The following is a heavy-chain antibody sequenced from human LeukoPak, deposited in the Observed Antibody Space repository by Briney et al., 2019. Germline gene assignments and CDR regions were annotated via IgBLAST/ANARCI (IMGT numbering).Heavy chain of an antibody. V-gene: IGHV4-34*01. D-gene: IGHD3-22*01. Sequence: PSETLSLTCAVYGGTFSGYYWSWIRQPPGKGLEWIGEINHSGSTNYNPSLKSRVTMSVDTSKNQFSLRLSSVTAADTAMYYCARHYDTSGYYATFDYWGQGTLVTVSS. J-gene: IGHJ4*02. CDR2: INHSGST. CDR1: GGTFSGYY. CDR3: ARHYDTSGYYATFDY.